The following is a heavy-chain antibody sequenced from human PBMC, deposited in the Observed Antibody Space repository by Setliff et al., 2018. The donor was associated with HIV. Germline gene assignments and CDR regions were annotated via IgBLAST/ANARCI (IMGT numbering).Heavy chain of an antibody. J-gene: IGHJ6*03. CDR2: MNPNTGVS. CDR1: GHTFTNVD. CDR3: ARGKGVGGVVITGGLDV. D-gene: IGHD3-10*01. V-gene: IGHV1-8*01. Sequence: GASVRVSCKASGHTFTNVDIHWLRRATGQGLEWMGWMNPNTGVSGYALKFQARVTMTRDTSISTAYMELSSLTSEDTAVYYCARGKGVGGVVITGGLDVWGKGTTGTVS.